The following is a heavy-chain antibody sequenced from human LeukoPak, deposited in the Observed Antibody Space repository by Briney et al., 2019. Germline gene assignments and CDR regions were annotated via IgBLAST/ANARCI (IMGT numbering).Heavy chain of an antibody. CDR2: INHSGST. J-gene: IGHJ4*02. V-gene: IGHV4-34*01. CDR1: GGSFSPYY. Sequence: SETLSLTCAVYGGSFSPYYWSWIRQPPGKGLEWIWEINHSGSTNYNPSLKSRVTISVDTSKNQYSLRLSSVTAADTAVYYCARGGFYCGGDCYVDYWGQGTLVTVSS. D-gene: IGHD2-21*02. CDR3: ARGGFYCGGDCYVDY.